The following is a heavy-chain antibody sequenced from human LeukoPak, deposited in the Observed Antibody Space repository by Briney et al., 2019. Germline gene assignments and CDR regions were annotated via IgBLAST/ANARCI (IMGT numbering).Heavy chain of an antibody. V-gene: IGHV1-18*01. CDR1: GYTFTSYG. Sequence: ASVKVSCKASGYTFTSYGIIWWRQAPRHGLGWRGWISAYNGNTNYAQKLQGRVTMTTDTSTSTAYMELRSLRSDDTAVYYCARGDVAVAGYYFDYWGQGTLVTVSS. CDR2: ISAYNGNT. J-gene: IGHJ4*02. CDR3: ARGDVAVAGYYFDY. D-gene: IGHD6-19*01.